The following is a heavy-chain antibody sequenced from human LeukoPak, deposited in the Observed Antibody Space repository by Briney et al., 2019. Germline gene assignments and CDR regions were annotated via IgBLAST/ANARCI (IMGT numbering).Heavy chain of an antibody. Sequence: SETLSLTCTVSGGSISSSSYYWGWIRQPPGKGLEWIGSIYHSGSTNYNPSLKSRVTISVDTSKNQFSLKLSSVTAADTAVYYCARGGTYCGGDCPADYWGQGTLVTVSS. J-gene: IGHJ4*02. D-gene: IGHD2-21*02. CDR3: ARGGTYCGGDCPADY. CDR2: IYHSGST. V-gene: IGHV4-39*07. CDR1: GGSISSSSYY.